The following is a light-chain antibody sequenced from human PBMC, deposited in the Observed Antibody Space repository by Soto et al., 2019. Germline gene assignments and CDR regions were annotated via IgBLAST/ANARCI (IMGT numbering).Light chain of an antibody. J-gene: IGKJ5*01. CDR1: QSISSW. CDR3: QQYNSYSIT. Sequence: DIPLTQSPSFRSSSMGESVTITCRASQSISSWLAWYQQKPGKAPKLLIYDASSLQSGVPSRFSGSGSGTQFTLTISSLQPDDFATYFCQQYNSYSITFGQGTRLEIK. CDR2: DAS. V-gene: IGKV1-5*01.